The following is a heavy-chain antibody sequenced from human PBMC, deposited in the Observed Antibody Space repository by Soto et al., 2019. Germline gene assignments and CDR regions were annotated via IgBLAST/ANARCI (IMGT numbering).Heavy chain of an antibody. CDR3: ARDDSGFSGSHYIDYFNY. CDR2: INAGNGNT. V-gene: IGHV1-3*01. Sequence: ASVKVSCKASGYTFTSYAMHWVRQAPGQRLEWMGWINAGNGNTKYSQKFQGRVTITRDTSASTAYMGLSSLRSEDTAVYYCARDDSGFSGSHYIDYFNYWGQGALVTVSS. D-gene: IGHD1-26*01. J-gene: IGHJ4*02. CDR1: GYTFTSYA.